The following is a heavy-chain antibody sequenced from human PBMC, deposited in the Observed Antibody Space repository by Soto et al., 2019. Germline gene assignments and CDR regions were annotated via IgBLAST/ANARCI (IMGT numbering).Heavy chain of an antibody. CDR3: AQSTGWPGFDF. CDR2: IYNGGST. D-gene: IGHD2-8*02. V-gene: IGHV4-59*01. J-gene: IGHJ4*02. Sequence: SETLSLTCAVSGGSISRYYWSWIRQPPGKGLEWIGYIYNGGSTSYNPSLKSRVTISVDTSKNQFSLKLSSVTAADTAVYYCAQSTGWPGFDFSGQGTLVTVSS. CDR1: GGSISRYY.